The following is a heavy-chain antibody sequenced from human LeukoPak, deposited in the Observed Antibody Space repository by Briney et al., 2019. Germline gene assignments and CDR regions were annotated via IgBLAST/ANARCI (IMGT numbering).Heavy chain of an antibody. J-gene: IGHJ4*02. D-gene: IGHD4-23*01. V-gene: IGHV5-51*01. CDR3: ARRDYGGNYIAY. Sequence: GGSLKISCQGAGSLFTSYWIGWVRQLPGKGVEGMGIIYTGDSDTRYSTSFQGQVTISANKSSSTAYLQWTSLKATDTAMYYCARRDYGGNYIAYWGQGTLVTVSS. CDR1: GSLFTSYW. CDR2: IYTGDSDT.